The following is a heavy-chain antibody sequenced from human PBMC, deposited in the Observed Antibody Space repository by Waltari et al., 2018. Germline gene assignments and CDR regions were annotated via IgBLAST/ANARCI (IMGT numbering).Heavy chain of an antibody. D-gene: IGHD3-16*02. CDR3: ARRYFDY. J-gene: IGHJ4*02. V-gene: IGHV3-7*01. CDR1: GFAFGSFW. CDR2: IKEDGSEK. Sequence: EVQLVESGGHLVQPGGSRRLSGAAAGFAFGSFWMQWVRQAPGKGLEWVANIKEDGSEKHYAHSVKGRFTISRDNAKNSLYLQMDSLGAEDTAVYYCARRYFDYWGQGTLVTVSS.